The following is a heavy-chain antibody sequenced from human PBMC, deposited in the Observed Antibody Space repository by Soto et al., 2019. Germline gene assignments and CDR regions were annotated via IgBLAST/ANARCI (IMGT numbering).Heavy chain of an antibody. Sequence: GGSLRLSCAASGFTFSSYAMSWVRQAPGKGLEWVSAISGSGGSTYYADSVKGRFTISRANSKNTMYLQMNSLRAEDTAVYYCAKDMTYDFWSGYRYYYMDVWGKGTTATVSS. CDR2: ISGSGGST. J-gene: IGHJ6*03. CDR3: AKDMTYDFWSGYRYYYMDV. V-gene: IGHV3-23*01. CDR1: GFTFSSYA. D-gene: IGHD3-3*01.